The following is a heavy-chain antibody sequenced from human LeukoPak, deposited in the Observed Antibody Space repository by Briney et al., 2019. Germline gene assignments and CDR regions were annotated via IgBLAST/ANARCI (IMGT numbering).Heavy chain of an antibody. Sequence: SETLSLTCAVSGGSISSGGYYWNWIRQHPGKGLEWIGYIYYSGSTYYKPSLKSRVVISEDTSKNQFSLKLSSVTAEDTAVYYCASLCCSGGSCAFDYWGQGTLVTVSS. CDR1: GGSISSGGYY. V-gene: IGHV4-31*11. J-gene: IGHJ4*02. CDR2: IYYSGST. CDR3: ASLCCSGGSCAFDY. D-gene: IGHD2-15*01.